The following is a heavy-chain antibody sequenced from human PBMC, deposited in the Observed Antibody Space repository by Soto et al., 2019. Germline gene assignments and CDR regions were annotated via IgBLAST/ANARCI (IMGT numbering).Heavy chain of an antibody. CDR3: ARAGLTPLEMATTF. V-gene: IGHV1-2*02. CDR2: INANSGGT. J-gene: IGHJ4*02. D-gene: IGHD1-1*01. CDR1: GYTFTGYY. Sequence: ASVKVSCKASGYTFTGYYMHWVRQAPGQGLEWMGWINANSGGTKYAQKFQGRVTMTRDTSISTAYMELSRLTSDDTAVYYCARAGLTPLEMATTFWGQGTLVTVSS.